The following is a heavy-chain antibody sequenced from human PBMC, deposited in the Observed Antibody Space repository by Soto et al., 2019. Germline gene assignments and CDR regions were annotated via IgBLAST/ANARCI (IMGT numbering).Heavy chain of an antibody. CDR1: GYAFTSYG. J-gene: IGHJ4*02. Sequence: GASVKVSCKASGYAFTSYGISWVRQAPGQGLEWMGWISAYNGNTNYAQKLQGRVTMTTDTSTSTAYMELRSLRSDDTAVYYCAASIYGDYFNYWGQGTLVTVSS. V-gene: IGHV1-18*01. D-gene: IGHD4-17*01. CDR3: AASIYGDYFNY. CDR2: ISAYNGNT.